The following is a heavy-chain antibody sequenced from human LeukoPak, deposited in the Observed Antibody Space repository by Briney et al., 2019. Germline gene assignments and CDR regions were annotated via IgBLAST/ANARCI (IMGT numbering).Heavy chain of an antibody. Sequence: SGGSLRLSCAASGFTFSSYSMNWVRQAPGKGLEWVSSISSSSSYIYYADSVKGRFTISRDNAKNSLYLQMNSLRAEDTAVYYCARVDLIAARAGYYYYFYMDVWGKGPTVTISS. CDR1: GFTFSSYS. CDR3: ARVDLIAARAGYYYYFYMDV. J-gene: IGHJ6*03. V-gene: IGHV3-21*01. CDR2: ISSSSSYI. D-gene: IGHD2-15*01.